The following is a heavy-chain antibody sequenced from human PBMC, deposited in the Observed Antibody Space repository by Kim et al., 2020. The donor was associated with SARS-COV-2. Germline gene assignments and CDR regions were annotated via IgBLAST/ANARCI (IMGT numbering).Heavy chain of an antibody. CDR3: ASGPPLDY. CDR2: SGGT. V-gene: IGHV4-31*02. J-gene: IGHJ4*02. Sequence: SGGTKYSPSHQGRISISAETSKNQFSLKLSSVTAADTAVYYCASGPPLDYWGQGILVTVSS.